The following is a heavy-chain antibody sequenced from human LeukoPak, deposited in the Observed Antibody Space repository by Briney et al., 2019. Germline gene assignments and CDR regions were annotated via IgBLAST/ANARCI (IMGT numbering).Heavy chain of an antibody. CDR3: AKWDLLYYYYMDV. D-gene: IGHD1-26*01. V-gene: IGHV3-23*01. Sequence: GGSLRLSCAASGFTFSSYGMSWVRQAPGKGLEWVSAISGSGGSTYYADSVKGRFTISRDNSKNTLYLQMNSLRAEDTAVYYCAKWDLLYYYYMDVWGKGTTVTVSS. CDR2: ISGSGGST. J-gene: IGHJ6*03. CDR1: GFTFSSYG.